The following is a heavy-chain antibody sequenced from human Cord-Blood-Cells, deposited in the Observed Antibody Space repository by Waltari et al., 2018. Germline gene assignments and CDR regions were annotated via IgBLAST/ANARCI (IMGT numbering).Heavy chain of an antibody. Sequence: EVQLVESGGGLVQPGGALRLSCAASGFTFSSYWMHWVRQDPGKGLVWVSRINSDGSSTSYADSVKGRFTISRDNAKNTLFLQMNSLRAEDTAVYYCARDHDSSGYDYWGQGTLVTVSS. V-gene: IGHV3-74*01. CDR3: ARDHDSSGYDY. D-gene: IGHD3-22*01. CDR1: GFTFSSYW. CDR2: INSDGSST. J-gene: IGHJ4*02.